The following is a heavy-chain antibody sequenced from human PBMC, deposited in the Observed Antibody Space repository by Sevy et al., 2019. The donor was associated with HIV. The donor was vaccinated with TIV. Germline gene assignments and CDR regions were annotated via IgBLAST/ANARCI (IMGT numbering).Heavy chain of an antibody. V-gene: IGHV3-7*01. CDR3: ARDLVGGTDAFDI. Sequence: GGSLRLSCAASGFTFSSYWMSWVRQAPGKGLEWVANIKQDGSEKYYVDSVKGRFTISRDNAKNSLYLQMNSLRAEDTAVYYCARDLVGGTDAFDIWGQGTMVTVSS. J-gene: IGHJ3*02. CDR2: IKQDGSEK. CDR1: GFTFSSYW. D-gene: IGHD1-26*01.